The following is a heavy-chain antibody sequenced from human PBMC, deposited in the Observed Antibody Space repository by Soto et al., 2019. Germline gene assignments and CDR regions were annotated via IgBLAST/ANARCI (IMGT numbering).Heavy chain of an antibody. J-gene: IGHJ4*02. CDR2: IYYSGST. V-gene: IGHV4-30-4*01. CDR3: AREIVLVPAAMFGARYFDY. D-gene: IGHD2-2*01. CDR1: GGSISSGDYY. Sequence: SETLSLTCTVSGGSISSGDYYWSWIRQPPGKGLEWIGYIYYSGSTYYNPSLKSRVTISVDTSKNQFSLKLSSVTAADTAVYYCAREIVLVPAAMFGARYFDYWGQGTLVTVSS.